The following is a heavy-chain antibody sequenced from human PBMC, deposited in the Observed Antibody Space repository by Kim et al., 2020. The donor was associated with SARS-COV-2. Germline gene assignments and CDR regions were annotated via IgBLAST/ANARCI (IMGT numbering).Heavy chain of an antibody. CDR2: ISYDGSNK. D-gene: IGHD5-18*01. CDR3: AKLLWEESGYSYGPEDY. V-gene: IGHV3-30*18. Sequence: GGSLRLSCAASGFTFSSYGMHWVRQAPGKGLEWVAVISYDGSNKYYADSVKGRFTISRDNSKNTLYLQMNSLRAEDTAVYYCAKLLWEESGYSYGPEDYWGQGTLVTVSS. CDR1: GFTFSSYG. J-gene: IGHJ4*02.